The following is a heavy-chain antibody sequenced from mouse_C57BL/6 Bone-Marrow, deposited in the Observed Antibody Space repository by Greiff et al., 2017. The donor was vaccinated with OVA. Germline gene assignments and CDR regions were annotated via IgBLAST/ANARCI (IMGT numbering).Heavy chain of an antibody. Sequence: DVKLVESGGGLVKPGGSLKLSCAASGFTFSSYTMSWVRQTPEKRLEWVATISGGGGNTYYPDSVKGRFTISRDNAKNPLYLQMSSLRSEDTDLYYCARQGYGNYGDFLFDYAMDYWGQGTSVTVSS. D-gene: IGHD2-1*01. CDR2: ISGGGGNT. V-gene: IGHV5-9*01. J-gene: IGHJ4*01. CDR1: GFTFSSYT. CDR3: ARQGYGNYGDFLFDYAMDY.